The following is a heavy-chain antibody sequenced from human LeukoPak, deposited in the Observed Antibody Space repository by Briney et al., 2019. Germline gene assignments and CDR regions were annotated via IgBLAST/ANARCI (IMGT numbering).Heavy chain of an antibody. V-gene: IGHV3-74*01. CDR1: GFTFSSYW. CDR3: ARVAYSSSWYWFDP. CDR2: INSDGSST. D-gene: IGHD6-13*01. J-gene: IGHJ5*02. Sequence: GGSLRLSCAASGFTFSSYWMHWVRQAPGKGLVWVSRINSDGSSTSYADSVKGRFTISRDNAKNTLYLQMNSLRAEDTAVHYCARVAYSSSWYWFDPWGQGTLVTVSS.